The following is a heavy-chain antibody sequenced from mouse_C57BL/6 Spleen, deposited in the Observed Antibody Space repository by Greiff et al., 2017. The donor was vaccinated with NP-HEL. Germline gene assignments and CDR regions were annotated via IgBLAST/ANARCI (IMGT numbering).Heavy chain of an antibody. CDR2: ISSGSSTI. V-gene: IGHV5-17*01. CDR1: GFTFSDYG. Sequence: EVKLVESGGGLVKPGGSLKLSCAASGFTFSDYGMHWVRQAPEKGLEWVAYISSGSSTIYYADTVKGRFTISRDNAKNTLFLQMTSLRSEDTAMYYCASSRYYDYEYWGQGTTLTVSS. J-gene: IGHJ2*01. D-gene: IGHD2-4*01. CDR3: ASSRYYDYEY.